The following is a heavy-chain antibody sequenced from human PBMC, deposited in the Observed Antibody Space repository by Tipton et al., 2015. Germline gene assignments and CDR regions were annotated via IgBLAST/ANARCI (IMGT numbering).Heavy chain of an antibody. J-gene: IGHJ2*01. CDR1: GDSISRSTDY. CDR2: IYNSGRT. Sequence: GLVKPSETLSLTCTVSGDSISRSTDYWGWIRQPPGKGLEWIGTIYNSGRTYYNPSLQSQVAVSVDTSKNQFSLKLRSVTAADTAVYYCARYSWGYWYFDLWGRSTLVSVSS. D-gene: IGHD1-26*01. CDR3: ARYSWGYWYFDL. V-gene: IGHV4-39*01.